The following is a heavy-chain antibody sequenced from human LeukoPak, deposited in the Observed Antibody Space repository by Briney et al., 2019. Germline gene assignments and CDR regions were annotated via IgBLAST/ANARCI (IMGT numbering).Heavy chain of an antibody. Sequence: GGSLRLSCAASGFTFSSYGMHWVRQAPGKGLEWVAVISYDGSNKYYADSVKGRFTISRDNSKNTLYLQMNSLRAEDTAVYYCTTDLPSNHFDYWGQGTLVTVSS. CDR1: GFTFSSYG. CDR3: TTDLPSNHFDY. CDR2: ISYDGSNK. V-gene: IGHV3-30*03. J-gene: IGHJ4*02. D-gene: IGHD6-6*01.